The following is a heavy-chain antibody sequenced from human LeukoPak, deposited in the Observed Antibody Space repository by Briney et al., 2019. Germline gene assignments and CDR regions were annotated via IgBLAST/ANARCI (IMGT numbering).Heavy chain of an antibody. D-gene: IGHD1-26*01. Sequence: GGSLRLSCAASGFTFSSYGMHWVRQAPGKGLEWVAVIWYDGSNKYYADSVKGRFTISRDNSKNTLYLQMNSLRAEDTAVYYCAGGSYGERFDYWGQGTLVTVSS. CDR1: GFTFSSYG. J-gene: IGHJ4*02. V-gene: IGHV3-33*01. CDR2: IWYDGSNK. CDR3: AGGSYGERFDY.